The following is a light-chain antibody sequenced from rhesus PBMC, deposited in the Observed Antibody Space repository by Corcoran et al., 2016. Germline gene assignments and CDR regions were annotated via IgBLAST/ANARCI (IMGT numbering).Light chain of an antibody. J-gene: IGKJ1*01. CDR1: QGISSW. V-gene: IGKV1-21*01. CDR2: KAS. Sequence: DIQMTQSPSSLSASVGDRVTITCRASQGISSWLARYQQKPGKAPKLLIYKASSLQSGVPSRFSGSGSGTDFTLTISSMQPEDIATYYCQQYNSAPRTFGQGTKVEIK. CDR3: QQYNSAPRT.